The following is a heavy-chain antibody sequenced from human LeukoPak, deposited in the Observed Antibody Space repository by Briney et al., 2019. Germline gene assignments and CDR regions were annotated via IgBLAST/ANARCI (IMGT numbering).Heavy chain of an antibody. Sequence: PSETLSLTCAVYGGSFSGYYWSWIRQPPGKGLEWIGEINHSGSSNYNPSLKSRVTISVDTSKNQFYLKLSSVTAADTAVYYCARGKSQYDYVWGSYRNPDRYFDYWGQGTLVTVSS. CDR3: ARGKSQYDYVWGSYRNPDRYFDY. V-gene: IGHV4-34*01. CDR1: GGSFSGYY. D-gene: IGHD3-16*02. CDR2: INHSGSS. J-gene: IGHJ4*02.